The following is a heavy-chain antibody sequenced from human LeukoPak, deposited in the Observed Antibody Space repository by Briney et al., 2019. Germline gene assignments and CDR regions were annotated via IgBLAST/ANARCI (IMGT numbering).Heavy chain of an antibody. CDR1: GYTFTGYY. CDR2: IIPMFGTA. Sequence: GASVKVSCKASGYTFTGYYMHGVRQAPGQGLEWMGGIIPMFGTANYGQKFQGRVTITADKTTSTAYMELSSLRSEDTAVYYCAREKSLTGYWNTNWFDPWGQGTLVTVSS. V-gene: IGHV1-69*06. CDR3: AREKSLTGYWNTNWFDP. D-gene: IGHD3-9*01. J-gene: IGHJ5*02.